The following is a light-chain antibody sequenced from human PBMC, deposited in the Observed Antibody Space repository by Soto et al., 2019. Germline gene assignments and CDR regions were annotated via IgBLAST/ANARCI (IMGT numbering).Light chain of an antibody. Sequence: IVLTQSPGTLSLSPGERATLSCRASQSVSTSKLAWYQQRPGQAPRLLRYDASRKATGIPDRFSGSGCGTDFTLTISRLEPEDFAVYYCQQYGNLVWTFGQGTKVDIK. V-gene: IGKV3-20*01. J-gene: IGKJ1*01. CDR3: QQYGNLVWT. CDR1: QSVSTSK. CDR2: DAS.